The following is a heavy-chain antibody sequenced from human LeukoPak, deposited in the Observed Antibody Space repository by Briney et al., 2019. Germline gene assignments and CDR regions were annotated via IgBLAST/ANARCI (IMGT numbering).Heavy chain of an antibody. Sequence: RSGGSLRLSCAASGFTFSSYSMNWVRQAPGKGLEWVSSISSSSSYIYYADSVKGRFTISRDNAKNSLYLQMNSLRAEDTAVYYCARDRPPRYCSSTSCLFDYWGQGTLVTVSS. V-gene: IGHV3-21*01. J-gene: IGHJ4*02. CDR1: GFTFSSYS. D-gene: IGHD2-2*01. CDR3: ARDRPPRYCSSTSCLFDY. CDR2: ISSSSSYI.